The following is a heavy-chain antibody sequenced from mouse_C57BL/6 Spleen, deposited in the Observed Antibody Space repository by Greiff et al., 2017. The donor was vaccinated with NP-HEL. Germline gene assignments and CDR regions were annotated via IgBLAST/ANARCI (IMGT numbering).Heavy chain of an antibody. J-gene: IGHJ4*01. CDR2: IYPGSGST. CDR1: GYTFPSYW. V-gene: IGHV1-55*01. CDR3: ARSGRDYAMDY. D-gene: IGHD3-1*01. Sequence: QLQQPGAELVKPGASVKMSCKASGYTFPSYWITGVKKRAGQGLEWVGGIYPGSGSTNYNEKFKSKATLTVDTSSSTAYMQLSSLTSEDSAVYYCARSGRDYAMDYWGQGTSVTVSA.